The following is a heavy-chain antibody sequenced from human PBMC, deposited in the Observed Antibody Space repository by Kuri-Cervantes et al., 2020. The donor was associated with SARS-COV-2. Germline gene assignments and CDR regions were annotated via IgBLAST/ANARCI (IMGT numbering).Heavy chain of an antibody. CDR3: ARGFAAAGTIDY. Sequence: ASVKVSCKASGGTFSSYAISRVRQAPGQGLEWMGWISAYNGNTNYAQKLQGRVTMTTDTSTSTAYMELRSLRSDDTAVYYCARGFAAAGTIDYWGQGTLVTVYS. V-gene: IGHV1-18*01. CDR2: ISAYNGNT. J-gene: IGHJ4*02. CDR1: GGTFSSYA. D-gene: IGHD6-13*01.